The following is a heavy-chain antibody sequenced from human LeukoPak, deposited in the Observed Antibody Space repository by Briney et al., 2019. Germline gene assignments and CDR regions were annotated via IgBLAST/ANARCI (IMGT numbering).Heavy chain of an antibody. CDR3: ARGRITIFGVVNPPY. CDR1: GGSINSSSYY. Sequence: SETLSLTCTVSGGSINSSSYYWGWIRQPPGKGLEWIGSIYYSGSTYYNPSLKSRVTISVDTSKNQFSLKLSSVTAADTAVYYCARGRITIFGVVNPPYWGQGTLVTVPS. CDR2: IYYSGST. V-gene: IGHV4-39*01. D-gene: IGHD3-3*01. J-gene: IGHJ4*02.